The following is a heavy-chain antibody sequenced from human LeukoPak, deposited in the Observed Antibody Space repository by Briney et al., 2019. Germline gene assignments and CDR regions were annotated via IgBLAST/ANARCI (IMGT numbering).Heavy chain of an antibody. Sequence: ASVKVSCKASGYTFTGYYMHWVRQAPGQGLEWMGWISPNSGGTNYAQKFQGRVTMTRDTSISTAYMELSRLRSDDTAVYYCAPAPYGSGTFDYWGQGTLVTVSS. CDR1: GYTFTGYY. J-gene: IGHJ4*02. V-gene: IGHV1-2*02. CDR2: ISPNSGGT. D-gene: IGHD3-10*01. CDR3: APAPYGSGTFDY.